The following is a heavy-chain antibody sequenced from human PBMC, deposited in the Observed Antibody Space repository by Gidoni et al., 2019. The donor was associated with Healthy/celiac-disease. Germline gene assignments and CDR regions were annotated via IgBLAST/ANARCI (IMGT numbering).Heavy chain of an antibody. Sequence: EVQLLESGGGLVQPGGALRLSCAAAGFTFRSYAMSWVRQAPGKGLEWVSAISGSGGSTYYADSVKGRFTISRDNSKNTLYLQMNSLRAEDTAVYYCAKEGAAAGDFDYWGQGTLVTVSS. D-gene: IGHD6-13*01. CDR3: AKEGAAAGDFDY. V-gene: IGHV3-23*01. CDR2: ISGSGGST. J-gene: IGHJ4*02. CDR1: GFTFRSYA.